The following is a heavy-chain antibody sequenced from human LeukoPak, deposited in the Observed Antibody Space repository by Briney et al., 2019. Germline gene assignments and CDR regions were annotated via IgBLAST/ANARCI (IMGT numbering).Heavy chain of an antibody. Sequence: SETLSLTCAVSGGSISSSNWWSWVRQPPGKGLEWIGEIYHSGSTNYNPSLKSRVTISVDKSKNQFSLKLSSVTAADTAVYYCARAYSGYDWGYYYYYMDVWGKGTTVTISS. CDR3: ARAYSGYDWGYYYYYMDV. D-gene: IGHD5-12*01. J-gene: IGHJ6*03. CDR2: IYHSGST. CDR1: GGSISSSNW. V-gene: IGHV4-4*02.